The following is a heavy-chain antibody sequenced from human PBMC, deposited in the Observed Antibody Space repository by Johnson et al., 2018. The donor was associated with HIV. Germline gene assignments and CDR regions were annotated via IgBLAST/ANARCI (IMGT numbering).Heavy chain of an antibody. V-gene: IGHV3-7*05. CDR2: IKQDGSEK. D-gene: IGHD6-19*01. CDR3: VRDGYSSGWYGNDAFDI. Sequence: VQLVESGGGVVQPGRSLRLSCAASGFTFSSYAMHWVRQAPGKGLEWVANIKQDGSEKYYVDSVKGRLTISRDNAKNSLYLQVNSLRAEDMTVYYCVRDGYSSGWYGNDAFDIWGQGTMVTVSS. CDR1: GFTFSSYA. J-gene: IGHJ3*02.